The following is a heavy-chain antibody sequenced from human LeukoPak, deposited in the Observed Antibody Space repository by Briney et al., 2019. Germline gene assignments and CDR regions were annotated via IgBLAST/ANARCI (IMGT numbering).Heavy chain of an antibody. V-gene: IGHV3-23*01. CDR2: ISGSGGST. CDR1: GFTFSSYA. Sequence: GGSLRLSCTGSGFTFSSYAMSWVRQAPGKGLEWVSAISGSGGSTYYADSVKGRFTISRDNSKNTLYLQMNSLRAEDTAVYYCAKDREREEQGGFDYWGQGTLVTVSS. D-gene: IGHD1-26*01. CDR3: AKDREREEQGGFDY. J-gene: IGHJ4*02.